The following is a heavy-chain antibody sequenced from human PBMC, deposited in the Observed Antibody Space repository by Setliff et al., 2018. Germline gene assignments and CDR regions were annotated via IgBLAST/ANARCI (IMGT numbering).Heavy chain of an antibody. CDR2: IYTSGST. V-gene: IGHV4-61*02. CDR1: GGSISSGSYY. CDR3: ARDFDSSGNFDY. Sequence: SETLSLTCTVSGGSISSGSYYWSWIRQPAGKGLEWIGRIYTSGSTNYNPSLKSRVTISIDPSKNQFSLKLSSVTAADTAVYYCARDFDSSGNFDYWGQGTLVTVSS. D-gene: IGHD3-22*01. J-gene: IGHJ4*02.